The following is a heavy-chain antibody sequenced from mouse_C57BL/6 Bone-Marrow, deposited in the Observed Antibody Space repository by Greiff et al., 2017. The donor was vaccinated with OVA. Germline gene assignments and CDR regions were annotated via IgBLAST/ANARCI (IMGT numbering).Heavy chain of an antibody. D-gene: IGHD4-1*01. CDR2: INPNSGGT. J-gene: IGHJ2*01. CDR3: ARRKLVYYFDY. Sequence: EVQLQQSGPELVKPGASVKISCKASGYTFTDYYMNWVKQSHGKSLEWIGDINPNSGGTSYNQKFKGKATLTVDKSSSTAYMELRSLTSEDSAVYYCARRKLVYYFDYWGQGTTLTVSS. V-gene: IGHV1-26*01. CDR1: GYTFTDYY.